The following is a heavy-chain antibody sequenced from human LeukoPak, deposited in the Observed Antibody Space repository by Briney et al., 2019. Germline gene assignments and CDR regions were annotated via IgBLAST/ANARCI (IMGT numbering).Heavy chain of an antibody. D-gene: IGHD3-10*01. CDR3: AREYRGEYYFAY. Sequence: GGSLRLSCAASGFTFSNYWMSWVRQAPGKGLEWVSVIYSGGSTYYADSVKGRFTISRDNSKNTLYLQMNSLRAEDTAVYYCAREYRGEYYFAYWGQGTLVTVSS. J-gene: IGHJ4*02. V-gene: IGHV3-66*01. CDR2: IYSGGST. CDR1: GFTFSNYW.